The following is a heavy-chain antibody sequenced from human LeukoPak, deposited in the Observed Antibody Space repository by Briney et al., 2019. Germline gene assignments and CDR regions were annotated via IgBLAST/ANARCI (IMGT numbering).Heavy chain of an antibody. V-gene: IGHV1-2*02. CDR3: ARGAPYDSSGYCFGLDY. CDR2: INPNSGGT. D-gene: IGHD3-22*01. Sequence: ASVKVSCKASGYTFTGYYMHWVRQAPGQGLEWMGWINPNSGGTNYAQKFQGRVTMTRDTSISTAYMELSRLRSDDTAVYYCARGAPYDSSGYCFGLDYWGQGTLVTVSS. CDR1: GYTFTGYY. J-gene: IGHJ4*02.